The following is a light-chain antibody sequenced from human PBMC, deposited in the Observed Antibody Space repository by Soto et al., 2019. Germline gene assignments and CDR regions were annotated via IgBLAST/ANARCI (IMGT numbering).Light chain of an antibody. CDR1: QIISSW. CDR3: QQYNTFCT. J-gene: IGKJ1*01. Sequence: DIQMTQSPSPLSASVGYRVTITCRASQIISSWLAWYQQKPGKAPKLLIYDVSSLESGVPSRFSGSGSGTEFTLTISSLKPDDSATYYCQQYNTFCTFGKGTKVDIK. V-gene: IGKV1-5*01. CDR2: DVS.